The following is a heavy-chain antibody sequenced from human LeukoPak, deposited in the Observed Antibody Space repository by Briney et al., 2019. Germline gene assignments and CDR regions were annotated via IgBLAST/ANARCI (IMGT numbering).Heavy chain of an antibody. CDR2: INPSGTST. CDR3: ARDWPGPRKWFDP. D-gene: IGHD1-14*01. CDR1: GYTFTSYY. Sequence: ASVKVSCKASGYTFTSYYMHWVRQAPGQGLEWMGIINPSGTSTSYALKFQGRVTMATDTSTSTVYMELSSLRSDDTAVYYCARDWPGPRKWFDPWGQGTLVTVSS. J-gene: IGHJ5*02. V-gene: IGHV1-46*01.